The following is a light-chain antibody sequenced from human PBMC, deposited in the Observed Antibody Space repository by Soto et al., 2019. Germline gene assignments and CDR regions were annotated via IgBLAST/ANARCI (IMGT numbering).Light chain of an antibody. J-gene: IGKJ1*01. V-gene: IGKV2-28*01. CDR1: QSLLHSNGYNY. CDR3: MQALQTPRT. CDR2: LGS. Sequence: DVVMTQSPLSLPVSPGEPASISCRSSQSLLHSNGYNYLDWYLQKPGQSPQLLIYLGSYRASGVPDRFSGSGSGTYFTLKISRVEAEDVGVYYCMQALQTPRTFGQGTKVEIK.